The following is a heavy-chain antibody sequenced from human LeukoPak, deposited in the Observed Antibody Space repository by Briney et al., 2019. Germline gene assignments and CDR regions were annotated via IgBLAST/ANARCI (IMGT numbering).Heavy chain of an antibody. V-gene: IGHV3-74*01. D-gene: IGHD3-22*01. Sequence: GGSLRLSCAASGFTFSSYWIHWVRQAPGTGLVWVSRIYSCRSTTDYENSVKGRFTISRDNANNTLYLQMNSLRAEDTAVYYCARDHGYYYHDYWGQGTLVT. J-gene: IGHJ4*02. CDR3: ARDHGYYYHDY. CDR2: IYSCRSTT. CDR1: GFTFSSYW.